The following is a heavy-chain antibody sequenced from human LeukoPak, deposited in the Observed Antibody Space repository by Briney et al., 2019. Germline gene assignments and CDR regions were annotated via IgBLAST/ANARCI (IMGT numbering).Heavy chain of an antibody. Sequence: SETLSLTCAVYGVSFSGYYWSWIRQPPGKGLEWIGEINHSGSTNYNPSLKSRVTISVDTSKNQFSLKLSSVTAADTAVYYCARTKSVVDDAFDIWGQGTMVTVSS. CDR3: ARTKSVVDDAFDI. CDR2: INHSGST. D-gene: IGHD2-15*01. V-gene: IGHV4-34*01. J-gene: IGHJ3*02. CDR1: GVSFSGYY.